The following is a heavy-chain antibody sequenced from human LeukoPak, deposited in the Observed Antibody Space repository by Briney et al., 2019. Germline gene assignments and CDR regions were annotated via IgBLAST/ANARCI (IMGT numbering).Heavy chain of an antibody. Sequence: GGSLRLSCTVSGFNFDGYAMHWVRQAPGKGLEWISGISWHSGTIGYADSVKGRFTISRDNAKNSLYLQMNSLRVEDTALYYCAKEIGGGDYFYFYMDVWGKGTTVTISS. CDR1: GFNFDGYA. V-gene: IGHV3-9*01. J-gene: IGHJ6*03. CDR3: AKEIGGGDYFYFYMDV. CDR2: ISWHSGTI. D-gene: IGHD3-16*01.